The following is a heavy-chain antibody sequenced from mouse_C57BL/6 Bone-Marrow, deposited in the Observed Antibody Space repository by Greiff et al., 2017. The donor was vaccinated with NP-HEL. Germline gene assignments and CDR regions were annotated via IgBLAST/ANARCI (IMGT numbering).Heavy chain of an antibody. Sequence: QVHVKQSGAELVRPGASVTLSCKASGYTFTDYEMHWVKQTPVHGLEWIGAIDPETGGTAYNQKFKGKAILTADTSSSTAYMELRSLTSEDSAVYYCTGYGSSYGFAYWGQGTLVTVSA. V-gene: IGHV1-15*01. CDR1: GYTFTDYE. CDR2: IDPETGGT. D-gene: IGHD1-1*01. CDR3: TGYGSSYGFAY. J-gene: IGHJ3*01.